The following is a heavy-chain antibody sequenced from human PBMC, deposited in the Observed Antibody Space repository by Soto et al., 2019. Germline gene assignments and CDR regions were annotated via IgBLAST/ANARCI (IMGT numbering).Heavy chain of an antibody. V-gene: IGHV1-46*01. J-gene: IGHJ4*02. CDR2: INPSGGST. CDR3: ARGFSSGWPFGY. CDR1: GYTFTNYY. Sequence: QVQLVQSGAEVKKPGASVKVSCKASGYTFTNYYMHWVRQAPGQGLEWMGIINPSGGSTTYAQKFQGRVTMTRDTSTSTVYMELSSLSSEDTAVYYCARGFSSGWPFGYWGQGTPVTVSS. D-gene: IGHD6-19*01.